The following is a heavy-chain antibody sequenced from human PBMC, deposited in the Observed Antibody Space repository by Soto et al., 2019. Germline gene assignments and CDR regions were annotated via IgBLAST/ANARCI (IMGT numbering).Heavy chain of an antibody. CDR1: GFNFSSYI. J-gene: IGHJ3*02. Sequence: GGSMILSCASSGFNFSSYIMNWVRQDPGKGLEWVSYISSSSSTIYYADSVKGRFTISRDNAKNSLYLQMNSLRDEDTAVYYCARDTAVAQRHFDIWGQGTMVTVSS. CDR2: ISSSSSTI. CDR3: ARDTAVAQRHFDI. D-gene: IGHD6-19*01. V-gene: IGHV3-48*02.